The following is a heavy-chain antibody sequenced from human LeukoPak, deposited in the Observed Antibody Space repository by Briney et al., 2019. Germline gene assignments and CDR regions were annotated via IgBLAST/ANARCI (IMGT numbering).Heavy chain of an antibody. CDR2: ISNSGGTT. V-gene: IGHV3-23*01. CDR3: AKRFPSGRSDDS. Sequence: QPGGSLRLSCAASGFTFSTYAMTWVRQAPGKGLEWVSAISNSGGTTYYADSVKGRFTISRDNSNNTLYLQMNSLRAEDTAVYYCAKRFPSGRSDDSWGQGTLVTVSS. D-gene: IGHD3-10*01. J-gene: IGHJ4*02. CDR1: GFTFSTYA.